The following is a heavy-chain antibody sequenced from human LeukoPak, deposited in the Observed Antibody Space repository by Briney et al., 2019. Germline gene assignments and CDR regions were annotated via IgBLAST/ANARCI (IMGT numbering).Heavy chain of an antibody. CDR3: AKYGFRGASGFGF. Sequence: QPGGSLRLSCAASGFTFSSYAMSWVRQAPGKGLEWVSAISGSDGATYYADSVKGRFTISRDNSKNTLYLQMSSLRAEDTAGFYWAKYGFRGASGFGFWGQGTLVTGFS. J-gene: IGHJ4*03. CDR1: GFTFSSYA. CDR2: ISGSDGAT. V-gene: IGHV3-23*01. D-gene: IGHD3-10*01.